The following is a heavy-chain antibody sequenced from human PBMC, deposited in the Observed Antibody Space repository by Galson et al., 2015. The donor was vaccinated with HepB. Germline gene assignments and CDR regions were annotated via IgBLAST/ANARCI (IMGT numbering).Heavy chain of an antibody. D-gene: IGHD2-2*01. V-gene: IGHV1-69*13. CDR1: GGTSSSYA. CDR2: IIPIFGTA. Sequence: SVKVSCKASGGTSSSYAISWVRQAPGQGLEWMGGIIPIFGTANYAQKFQGRVTITADESTSTAYMELSSLRSEDTAVYYCARGNIVVVPAAIENYYYYYMDVWGKGTTVTVSS. CDR3: ARGNIVVVPAAIENYYYYYMDV. J-gene: IGHJ6*03.